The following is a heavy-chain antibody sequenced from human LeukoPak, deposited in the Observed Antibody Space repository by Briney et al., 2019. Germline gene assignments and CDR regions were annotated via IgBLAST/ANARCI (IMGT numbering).Heavy chain of an antibody. CDR3: ARGGPSRGSGFYYFDY. Sequence: GAPVKVSCKASGYTFTSYHMHWVRQAPGQGLEWMGWINLNSGGTNYAQKFQGRVTMTRDTSISTAYMELSRLRSDDTAIYYCARGGPSRGSGFYYFDYWGQGTLVTVSS. CDR2: INLNSGGT. J-gene: IGHJ4*02. D-gene: IGHD6-19*01. CDR1: GYTFTSYH. V-gene: IGHV1-2*02.